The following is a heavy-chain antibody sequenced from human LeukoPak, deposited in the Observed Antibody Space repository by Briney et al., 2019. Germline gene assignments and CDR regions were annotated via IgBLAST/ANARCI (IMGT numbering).Heavy chain of an antibody. CDR3: ARGPPVVVVAATGWFDP. J-gene: IGHJ5*02. CDR1: GGSISSYY. CDR2: THYSGST. Sequence: SETLSLTCTVSGGSISSYYWSWLRQPPGKGLEYIGYTHYSGSTNYNPSLKSRVTISVDTSKNQFSLKLSSVTAADTAVYYCARGPPVVVVAATGWFDPWGQGTLVTVSS. D-gene: IGHD2-15*01. V-gene: IGHV4-59*12.